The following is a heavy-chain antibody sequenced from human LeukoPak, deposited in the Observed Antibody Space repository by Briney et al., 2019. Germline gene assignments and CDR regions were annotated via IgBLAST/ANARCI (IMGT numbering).Heavy chain of an antibody. D-gene: IGHD6-13*01. V-gene: IGHV3-20*04. CDR1: GFTFDDYG. J-gene: IGHJ1*01. CDR2: INWNGGST. CDR3: ARAGSSSWYEVEYFQH. Sequence: GGSLRLSCAASGFTFDDYGMSRVRQAPGKGLEWVSGINWNGGSTGYADSVKGRFTISRDNAKNSLYLQMNSLRAEDTALYYCARAGSSSWYEVEYFQHWGQGTLVTVSS.